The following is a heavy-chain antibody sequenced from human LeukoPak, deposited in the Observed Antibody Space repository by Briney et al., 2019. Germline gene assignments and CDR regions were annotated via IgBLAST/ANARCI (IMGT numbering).Heavy chain of an antibody. V-gene: IGHV3-21*01. CDR2: ISSSSSYI. CDR1: GFTFSSYS. Sequence: GGSLRLSCAASGFTFSSYSMNWVRQAPGKGLEWVSSISSSSSYIYYADSVKGRFTISRDNAKNSLYLQMNSLRAEDTAVYYCARDLGYSYDNAFDIWGQGTMVTFSS. J-gene: IGHJ3*02. D-gene: IGHD5-18*01. CDR3: ARDLGYSYDNAFDI.